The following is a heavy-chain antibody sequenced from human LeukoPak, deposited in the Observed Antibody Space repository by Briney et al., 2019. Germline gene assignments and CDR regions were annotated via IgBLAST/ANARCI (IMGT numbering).Heavy chain of an antibody. CDR2: IWYDGSNK. CDR3: AKDSGMRYQFDY. J-gene: IGHJ4*02. Sequence: GGSLRLSCAASGFTFSSYGMHWVRQAPGKGLEWVAVIWYDGSNKYYADSAKGRFTISRDNSKNTLYLQMNSLRAEDTAVYYCAKDSGMRYQFDYWGQGTLVTVSS. D-gene: IGHD2-2*01. V-gene: IGHV3-33*06. CDR1: GFTFSSYG.